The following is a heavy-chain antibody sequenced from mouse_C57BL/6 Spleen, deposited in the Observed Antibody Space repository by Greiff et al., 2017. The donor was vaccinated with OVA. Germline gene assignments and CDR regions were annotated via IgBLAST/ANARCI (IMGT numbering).Heavy chain of an antibody. J-gene: IGHJ2*01. CDR2: ISSGSSTI. CDR3: ARHLYYDYGGYFDY. CDR1: GFTFSDYG. D-gene: IGHD2-4*01. Sequence: EVQRVESGGGLVKPGGSLKLSCAASGFTFSDYGMHWVRQAPEKGLEWVAYISSGSSTIYYADTVKGRFTISRDNAKNTLFLQMTSLRSEDTAMYYCARHLYYDYGGYFDYWGQGTTLTVSS. V-gene: IGHV5-17*01.